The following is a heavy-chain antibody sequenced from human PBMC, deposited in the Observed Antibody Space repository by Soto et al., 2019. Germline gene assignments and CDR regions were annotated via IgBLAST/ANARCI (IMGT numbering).Heavy chain of an antibody. CDR1: GGSIGTYY. D-gene: IGHD3-22*01. Sequence: QVQLQESGPGLVKPSETLSLTCTVSGGSIGTYYWSWLRQPPGKGLEWIGYIYHSGTTKYNPSLESRVTISVDTSENQLSLKLSSVTAADTAVYYCARALTYYYDSSGYPWGYWGQGILVTVSS. J-gene: IGHJ4*02. CDR2: IYHSGTT. V-gene: IGHV4-59*01. CDR3: ARALTYYYDSSGYPWGY.